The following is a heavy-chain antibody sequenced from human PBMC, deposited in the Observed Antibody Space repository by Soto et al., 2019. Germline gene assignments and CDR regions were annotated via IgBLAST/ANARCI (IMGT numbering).Heavy chain of an antibody. J-gene: IGHJ6*02. D-gene: IGHD4-4*01. Sequence: QVQLVQSGAEVKKPGSSVKVSCKASGGTFSSYAISWVRQAPGQGLEWMGGIIPIFGTANYAQKFQGRVTITADETTSTAYMELSSLRSEDTAVYYCARRWGSNGGNYYYNYGMDVWGQGTTVTVSS. CDR3: ARRWGSNGGNYYYNYGMDV. CDR1: GGTFSSYA. V-gene: IGHV1-69*01. CDR2: IIPIFGTA.